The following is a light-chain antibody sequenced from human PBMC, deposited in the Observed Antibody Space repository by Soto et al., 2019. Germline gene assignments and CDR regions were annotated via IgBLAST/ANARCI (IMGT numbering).Light chain of an antibody. V-gene: IGKV1-5*01. CDR1: QSVRSN. J-gene: IGKJ1*01. Sequence: MTQSPDTLSVSPGERATLSCRASQSVRSNLAWYQQKAGKAPKLLIYDGSSLESGVPSRFSGSGSGTEFTLNISSLQPDDFATYYCHQYNSYFQTFGQGTKVEI. CDR3: HQYNSYFQT. CDR2: DGS.